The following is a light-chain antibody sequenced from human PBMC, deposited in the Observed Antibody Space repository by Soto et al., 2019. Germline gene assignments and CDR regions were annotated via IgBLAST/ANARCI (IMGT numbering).Light chain of an antibody. CDR3: QQYNSYCT. J-gene: IGKJ2*02. V-gene: IGKV1-5*01. CDR2: DAS. CDR1: QSISTW. Sequence: DIQMTQSPSTLSASVGDRVTITCRASQSISTWLAWYQQKPGKAPKLLIYDASSLESGVPLRFSGSGSGTEFTLTISSLQPDDFAPYYCQQYNSYCTFGQGTKLEIK.